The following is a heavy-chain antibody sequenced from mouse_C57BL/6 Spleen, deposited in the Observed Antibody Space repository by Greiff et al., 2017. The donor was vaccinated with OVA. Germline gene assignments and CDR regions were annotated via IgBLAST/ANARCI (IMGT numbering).Heavy chain of an antibody. J-gene: IGHJ3*01. CDR3: TRDRIGYDYDRFAY. D-gene: IGHD2-4*01. CDR1: GYTFTDYE. V-gene: IGHV1-15*01. CDR2: IDPETGGT. Sequence: QVQLQQSGAELVRPGASVTLSCKASGYTFTDYEMHWVKQTPVHGLEWIGAIDPETGGTAYNQKFKGQAILTADKSSSTAYMELRSLTSEDSAVYYCTRDRIGYDYDRFAYWGQGTLVTVSA.